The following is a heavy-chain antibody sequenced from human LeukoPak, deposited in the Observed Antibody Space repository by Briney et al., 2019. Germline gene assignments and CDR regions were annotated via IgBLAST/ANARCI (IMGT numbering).Heavy chain of an antibody. CDR3: AKGTLVAEGVAGIMPPFDP. Sequence: GGSLRLSCAASGFTFNNAWMSWVRQAPGKGLEWVGRIKSKTNDETTDYAEPVKGRFTISRDDSKNTLYLQMNSLRAEDTAVYYCAKGTLVAEGVAGIMPPFDPWGQGTLVTVSS. J-gene: IGHJ5*02. D-gene: IGHD6-19*01. CDR2: IKSKTNDETT. V-gene: IGHV3-15*01. CDR1: GFTFNNAW.